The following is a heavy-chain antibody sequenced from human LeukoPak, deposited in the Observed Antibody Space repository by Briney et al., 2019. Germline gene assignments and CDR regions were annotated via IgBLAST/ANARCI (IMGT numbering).Heavy chain of an antibody. CDR2: IYSGGST. CDR3: ARSLGVGDHYYYYGMDV. D-gene: IGHD3-3*01. V-gene: IGHV3-53*01. J-gene: IGHJ6*02. CDR1: GFTVSSNY. Sequence: GGSLRLSCAASGFTVSSNYMSWVRQAPGKGLEWVSVIYSGGSTYYADSVKGRFTISRDNSKNTLYLQMNSLRAEDTAVYYCARSLGVGDHYYYYGMDVWGQGTTVTVSS.